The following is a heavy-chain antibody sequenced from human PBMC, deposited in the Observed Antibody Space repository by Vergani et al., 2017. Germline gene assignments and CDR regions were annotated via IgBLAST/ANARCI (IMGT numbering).Heavy chain of an antibody. CDR2: IIPIFGTA. V-gene: IGHV1-69*06. CDR1: GGTFSSYA. J-gene: IGHJ4*02. CDR3: ARDGKTVTTSSGPYYFDY. D-gene: IGHD4-11*01. Sequence: QVQLVQSGAEVKKPGSSVKVSCKASGGTFSSYAISWVRQAPGQGLEWMGRIIPIFGTANYAQKVQVRVTMTADKSTSTAYMGLSSLRSEDTAVYYCARDGKTVTTSSGPYYFDYWGQGTLVTVSS.